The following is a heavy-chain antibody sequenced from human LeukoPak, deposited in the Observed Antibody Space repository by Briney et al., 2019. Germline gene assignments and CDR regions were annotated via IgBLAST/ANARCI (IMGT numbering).Heavy chain of an antibody. CDR2: IYHSGST. CDR3: ARDLRFGEFYNWFDP. D-gene: IGHD3-10*01. CDR1: GGSISSSNW. V-gene: IGHV4-4*02. J-gene: IGHJ5*02. Sequence: SETLSLTCAVSGGSISSSNWWSWVRQPPGKGLEWIGEIYHSGSTNYNPSLKSRVTISVDKSKNQFSLKLSSVTAADTAVYYCARDLRFGEFYNWFDPWGQGTLVTVSS.